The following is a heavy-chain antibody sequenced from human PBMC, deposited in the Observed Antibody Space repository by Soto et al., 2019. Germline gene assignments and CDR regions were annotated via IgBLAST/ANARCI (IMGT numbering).Heavy chain of an antibody. J-gene: IGHJ4*02. CDR1: GGSISSGGYS. CDR3: ARNFEQQLVG. Sequence: SETLSLTCAVSGGSISSGGYSWSWIRQPPGKGLEWIGYIYHSGSTYYNPSLKSRVTISVDRSKNQFSLKLSSVTAADTAVYYCARNFEQQLVGWGQGTLVTSPQ. V-gene: IGHV4-30-2*01. D-gene: IGHD6-13*01. CDR2: IYHSGST.